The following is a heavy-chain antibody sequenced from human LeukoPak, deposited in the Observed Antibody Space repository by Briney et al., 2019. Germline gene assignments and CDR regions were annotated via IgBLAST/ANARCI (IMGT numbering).Heavy chain of an antibody. CDR3: AREDNTANNWFDP. CDR1: GGSFSSYG. V-gene: IGHV1-69*05. Sequence: EASVKVSCKASGGSFSSYGISWVRQAPGQGLEWMGGIIPMLGRSNYAQKFQGRVTISTDESTGTAYMEMSSLRSEDTAVYYCAREDNTANNWFDPWGQGTLVTVSS. D-gene: IGHD5-18*01. CDR2: IIPMLGRS. J-gene: IGHJ5*02.